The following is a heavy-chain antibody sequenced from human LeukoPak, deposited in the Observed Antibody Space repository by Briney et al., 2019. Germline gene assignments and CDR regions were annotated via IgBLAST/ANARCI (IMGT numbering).Heavy chain of an antibody. J-gene: IGHJ4*02. CDR2: VYYSGSI. V-gene: IGHV4-39*07. D-gene: IGHD3-22*01. CDR3: ARDLRADYYDSSGYYPDSD. CDR1: GGSISSSSYY. Sequence: SEALSLTCTVSGGSISSSSYYWGWIRQPPGKGLEWIGSVYYSGSIYYNPSLKSRVTISVDTSKNQFSLKLSSVTAADTAVYYCARDLRADYYDSSGYYPDSDWGQGTLVTVSS.